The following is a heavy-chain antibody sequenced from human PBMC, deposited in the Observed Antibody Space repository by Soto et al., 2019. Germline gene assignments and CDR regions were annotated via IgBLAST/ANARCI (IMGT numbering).Heavy chain of an antibody. D-gene: IGHD6-6*01. CDR2: ISYDGSNK. V-gene: IGHV3-30-3*01. Sequence: QVQLVESGGGVVQPGRSLRLSCAASGFTFSSYAMHWIRQAPGKGLEWVAVISYDGSNKYYADSVKGRFTISRDNSKNTLYLQMNSLRAEDTAVYYCARHSPTPPPYSSSSPPGYFDLWGRGTLVTVSS. J-gene: IGHJ2*01. CDR1: GFTFSSYA. CDR3: ARHSPTPPPYSSSSPPGYFDL.